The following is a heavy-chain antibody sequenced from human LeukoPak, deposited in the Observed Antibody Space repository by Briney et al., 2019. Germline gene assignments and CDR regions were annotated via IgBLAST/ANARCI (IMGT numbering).Heavy chain of an antibody. Sequence: ASVKVSCKASGYTFSSYAISWVRQAPGQGLEWMGGIIPIFGTANYAQKFQGRVTITADESTSTAYMELSSLRSEDTAVYYCARVPLSSGSYGHWGQGTLVTVSS. V-gene: IGHV1-69*13. CDR1: GYTFSSYA. CDR3: ARVPLSSGSYGH. CDR2: IIPIFGTA. D-gene: IGHD1-26*01. J-gene: IGHJ4*02.